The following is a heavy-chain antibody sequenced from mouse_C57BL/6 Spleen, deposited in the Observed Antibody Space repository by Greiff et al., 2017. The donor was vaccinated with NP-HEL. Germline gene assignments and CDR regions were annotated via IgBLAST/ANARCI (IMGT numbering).Heavy chain of an antibody. CDR1: GYTFTSYW. CDR3: ARITGSFWYFEV. Sequence: QVQLQQPGAELVRPGSSVKLSCKASGYTFTSYWMDWVKQRPGQGLEWIGNIYPSDSETHYNQKFKDKATLTVDKSSSTAYMQLSSLTSEDSAVYYCARITGSFWYFEVWGTGTTVTVSS. J-gene: IGHJ1*03. V-gene: IGHV1-61*01. CDR2: IYPSDSET. D-gene: IGHD1-3*01.